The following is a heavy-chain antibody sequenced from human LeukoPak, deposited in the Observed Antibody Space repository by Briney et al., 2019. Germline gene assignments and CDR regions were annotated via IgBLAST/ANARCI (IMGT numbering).Heavy chain of an antibody. CDR1: GFTFSSYS. J-gene: IGHJ4*02. CDR3: ARMSGSRLPGY. CDR2: ISSSSSYI. V-gene: IGHV3-21*01. D-gene: IGHD3-3*01. Sequence: GGSLRLSCAASGFTFSSYSMNWVRQAPGKGLEWVSSISSSSSYIYYAGSVKGRFTISRDNAKNSLYLQMNSLRAEDTAVYYCARMSGSRLPGYWGQGALVTVSS.